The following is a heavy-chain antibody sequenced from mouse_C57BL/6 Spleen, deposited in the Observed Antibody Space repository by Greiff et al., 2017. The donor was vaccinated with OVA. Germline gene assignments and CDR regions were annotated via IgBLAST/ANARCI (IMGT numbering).Heavy chain of an antibody. CDR1: GYTFTDYE. D-gene: IGHD1-1*01. V-gene: IGHV1-15*01. CDR2: IDPETGGT. J-gene: IGHJ3*01. CDR3: TRPTVEFAY. Sequence: VQLQQSGAELVRPGASVTLSCKASGYTFTDYEMNWVKQTPVHGLEWIGAIDPETGGTAYNQKFKGKAILTADKSSSTAYMELRSLTSDDSSVYYCTRPTVEFAYWGQGTLVTVSA.